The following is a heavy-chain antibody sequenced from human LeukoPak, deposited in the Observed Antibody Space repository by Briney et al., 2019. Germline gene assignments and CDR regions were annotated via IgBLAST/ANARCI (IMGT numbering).Heavy chain of an antibody. D-gene: IGHD3-22*01. J-gene: IGHJ3*02. CDR1: GFTFSSFA. CDR3: AKGFYDNSASGVFDI. V-gene: IGHV3-23*01. Sequence: PGGSLRLSCAASGFTFSSFATSWGRQPPGKGLEWVSVISASGGSTYYADSVKGRFTISRDNSKNTLYLQMNSLRAEDTAVYYCAKGFYDNSASGVFDIWGQGTMVTVSS. CDR2: ISASGGST.